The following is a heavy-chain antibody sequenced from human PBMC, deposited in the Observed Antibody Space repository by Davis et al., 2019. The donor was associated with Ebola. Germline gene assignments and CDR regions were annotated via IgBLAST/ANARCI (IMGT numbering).Heavy chain of an antibody. D-gene: IGHD6-19*01. CDR1: GFTFSSYG. V-gene: IGHV3-33*06. CDR3: AKSESQSGWYIRWYFDL. CDR2: IWSNGVTK. J-gene: IGHJ2*01. Sequence: PGGSLRLSCAASGFTFSSYGMHWVRQAPGKGLDWVAVIWSNGVTKFYADSVEGRFTISRDNSKNTLYLEMNSLRVEDTAVYYCAKSESQSGWYIRWYFDLWGRGTLVTVSS.